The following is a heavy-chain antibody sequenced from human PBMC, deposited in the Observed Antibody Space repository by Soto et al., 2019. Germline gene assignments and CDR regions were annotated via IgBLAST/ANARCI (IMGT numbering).Heavy chain of an antibody. V-gene: IGHV1-2*02. Sequence: ASVKVSCKASGYTFTGHYIHWVRQAPEQGPEWMGEIGPESGATRYAQKFQGRVTMTMDMSITTVYMELSNLSPDDTAVYYCGRGRSGQIVVVXWAQGTPVTVSX. D-gene: IGHD5-12*01. CDR2: IGPESGAT. J-gene: IGHJ4*02. CDR1: GYTFTGHY. CDR3: GRGRSGQIVVVX.